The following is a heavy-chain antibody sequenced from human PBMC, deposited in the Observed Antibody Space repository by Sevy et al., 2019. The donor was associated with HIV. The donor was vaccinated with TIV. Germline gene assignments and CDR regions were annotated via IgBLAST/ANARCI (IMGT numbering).Heavy chain of an antibody. J-gene: IGHJ4*02. CDR2: IKQDGSEM. CDR1: GFTNDFW. CDR3: TRDRSYGYFDS. D-gene: IGHD5-18*01. V-gene: IGHV3-7*01. Sequence: GESLKISCSASGFTNDFWMSLVRQAPGKALEWVANIKQDGSEMFYVDSVEGRFIISRDNAKNSIYLQMNTLRVEDTAVYYCTRDRSYGYFDSWGQRTLVTVSS.